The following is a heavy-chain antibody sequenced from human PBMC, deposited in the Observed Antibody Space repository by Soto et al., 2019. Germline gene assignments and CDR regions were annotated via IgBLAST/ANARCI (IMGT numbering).Heavy chain of an antibody. CDR2: ISSSSSYI. J-gene: IGHJ4*02. V-gene: IGHV3-21*01. Sequence: PGGSLRLSCAASGFTFSSYSMNWVRQAPGKGLEWVSSISSSSSYIYYADSVKGRFTISRDNAKNSLYLQMNSLRAEDTAVYYCARDPSIAARPDYWGQGTLVTAPQ. CDR1: GFTFSSYS. CDR3: ARDPSIAARPDY. D-gene: IGHD6-6*01.